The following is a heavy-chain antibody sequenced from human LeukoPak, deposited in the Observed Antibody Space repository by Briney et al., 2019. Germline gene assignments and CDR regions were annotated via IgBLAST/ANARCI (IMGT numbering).Heavy chain of an antibody. D-gene: IGHD3-22*01. Sequence: SETLSLTCTVSGGSISSSYYYWGWIRQPPGKGLEWIGNIYYSGSTYYNPSLKSRVTISVDTSKNQFSLKLSSVTAADTAVYYCARPVGESSSYYNWGQGTLVTVSS. CDR2: IYYSGST. CDR3: ARPVGESSSYYN. CDR1: GGSISSSYYY. J-gene: IGHJ4*02. V-gene: IGHV4-39*01.